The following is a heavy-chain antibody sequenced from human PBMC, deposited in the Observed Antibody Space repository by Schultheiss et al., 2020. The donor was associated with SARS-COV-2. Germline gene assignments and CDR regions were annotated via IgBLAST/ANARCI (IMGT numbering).Heavy chain of an antibody. CDR3: AREVSLRGRDIVVVVAAPFDY. D-gene: IGHD2-15*01. V-gene: IGHV3-20*04. Sequence: GGSLRLSCAASGFTFDDYAMHWVRQAPGKGLEWVSGISGSGGSTYYADSVKGRFTISRDNAKNSLYLQMNSLRAEDTAVYYCAREVSLRGRDIVVVVAAPFDYWGQGTLVTVAS. CDR1: GFTFDDYA. CDR2: ISGSGGST. J-gene: IGHJ4*02.